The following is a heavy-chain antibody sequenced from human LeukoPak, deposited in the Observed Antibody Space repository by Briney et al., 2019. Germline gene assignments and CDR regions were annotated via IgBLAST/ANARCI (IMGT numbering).Heavy chain of an antibody. D-gene: IGHD1-7*01. CDR2: INPNSGGT. CDR3: ARGFAEEGTTTGAFDI. J-gene: IGHJ3*02. V-gene: IGHV1-2*02. CDR1: GYTFSGYY. Sequence: ASVKVSCKASGYTFSGYYVHWVRQAPGQGLEWMGWINPNSGGTNYAQKFQGRVTMTRDTSISTAYMELRRLGSDDTAVYYCARGFAEEGTTTGAFDIWGHGQWSPSLQ.